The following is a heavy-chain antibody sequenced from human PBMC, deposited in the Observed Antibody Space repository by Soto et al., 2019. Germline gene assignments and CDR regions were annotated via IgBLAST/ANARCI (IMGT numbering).Heavy chain of an antibody. J-gene: IGHJ4*02. V-gene: IGHV3-7*01. CDR3: ASYSAWFGEAFDY. Sequence: GGSLRLSCAASGFTFSSYWMSWVRQAPGKGLEWVANIKQDGSEKYYVDSVKGRFTISRDNAKNSLYLQMNSLRAEDTAVYYCASYSAWFGEAFDYWGQGTLVTVSS. CDR1: GFTFSSYW. D-gene: IGHD3-10*01. CDR2: IKQDGSEK.